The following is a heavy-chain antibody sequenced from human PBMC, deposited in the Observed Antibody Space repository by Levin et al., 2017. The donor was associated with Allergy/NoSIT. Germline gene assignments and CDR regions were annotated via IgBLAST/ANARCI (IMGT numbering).Heavy chain of an antibody. CDR1: GGSVSSYY. CDR2: RGSA. Sequence: PSETLSLTCTVSGGSVSSYYWSWIRQPPGKGLEWIGRGSAYDNPSLKSRVTISVDTSKNQLSLKLSSVTAADTAVYYCARTIFCGADCSGGGWFDPWGQGTLVTVSS. J-gene: IGHJ5*02. V-gene: IGHV4-59*02. CDR3: ARTIFCGADCSGGGWFDP. D-gene: IGHD2-21*02.